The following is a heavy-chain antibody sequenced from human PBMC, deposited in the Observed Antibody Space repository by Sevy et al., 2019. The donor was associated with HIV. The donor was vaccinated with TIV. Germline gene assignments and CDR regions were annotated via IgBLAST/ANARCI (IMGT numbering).Heavy chain of an antibody. V-gene: IGHV1-24*01. J-gene: IGHJ4*02. CDR1: GYTLTQSS. CDR3: AITREYYSDNSGYFDY. D-gene: IGHD3-22*01. Sequence: ASVKVSCKIPGYTLTQSSMHWVRQAPGKGLEWMGTFDPEDGERIYAQKFQGRVTMTEDTSTDTAYMELSSLRSEDTAVYYCAITREYYSDNSGYFDYWGQGTLVTVSS. CDR2: FDPEDGER.